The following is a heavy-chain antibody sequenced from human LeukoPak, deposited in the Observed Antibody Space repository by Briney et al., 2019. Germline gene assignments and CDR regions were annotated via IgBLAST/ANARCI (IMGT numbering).Heavy chain of an antibody. Sequence: PSETLSLTCAVYGGSFSGYYWSWIRQPAGKGLEWIGRIYSSGSTNYNPSLKSRVTMSIDTSKNQFSLKLSSVTAADTAVYYCARSLEPRVGVYYFDCWGQGTLVTVSS. V-gene: IGHV4-59*10. D-gene: IGHD1-14*01. CDR1: GGSFSGYY. CDR2: IYSSGST. J-gene: IGHJ4*02. CDR3: ARSLEPRVGVYYFDC.